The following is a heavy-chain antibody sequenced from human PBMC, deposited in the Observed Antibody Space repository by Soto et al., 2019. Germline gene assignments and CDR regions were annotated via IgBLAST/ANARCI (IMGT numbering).Heavy chain of an antibody. J-gene: IGHJ4*02. V-gene: IGHV1-46*01. CDR3: ARDSPPVDY. CDR1: GYTFTSYY. Sequence: ASVTVSCKASGYTFTSYYMHWVRQAPGQGLEWMGIINPSGGSTSYAQKFQGRVTMTRDTSTSTAYMELRSLRSDDTAVYYCARDSPPVDYWGQGTLVTVSS. CDR2: INPSGGST.